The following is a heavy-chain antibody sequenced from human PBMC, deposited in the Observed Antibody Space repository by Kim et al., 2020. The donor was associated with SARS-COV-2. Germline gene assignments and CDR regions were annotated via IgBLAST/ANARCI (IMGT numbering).Heavy chain of an antibody. CDR3: ALFYVSGGYGNSYYFDS. Sequence: GGSLRLSCAASGFTFSNYWMHWVRQVPGKGLVWVSRINSDGSITSYADPVKGLFTISRENTKNTMFLQMNRLRAEDTAVYYCALFYVSGGYGNSYYFDSCGQGTLVTVS. CDR1: GFTFSNYW. J-gene: IGHJ4*02. D-gene: IGHD3-10*01. V-gene: IGHV3-74*01. CDR2: INSDGSIT.